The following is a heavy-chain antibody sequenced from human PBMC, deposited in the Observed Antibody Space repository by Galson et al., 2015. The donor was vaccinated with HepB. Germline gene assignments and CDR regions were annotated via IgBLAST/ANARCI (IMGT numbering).Heavy chain of an antibody. CDR1: GFTFSSYW. J-gene: IGHJ4*02. V-gene: IGHV3-7*01. Sequence: SLRLSCAVSGFTFSSYWMSWARQAPGKGLEWVANIKQDGSEKYYVDFVKGRFTISRDNAKNSLYLQMNSLRAEDTAVYYCARDPPAVAERFDYWGQGTLVTVSS. CDR2: IKQDGSEK. D-gene: IGHD6-19*01. CDR3: ARDPPAVAERFDY.